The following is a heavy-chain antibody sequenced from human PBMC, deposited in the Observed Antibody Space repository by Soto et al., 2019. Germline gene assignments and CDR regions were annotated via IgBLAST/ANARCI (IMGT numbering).Heavy chain of an antibody. J-gene: IGHJ4*02. D-gene: IGHD1-26*01. Sequence: EVQLVESGGGLVQPGGSLRLSCAASGFSFSNYFMTWVRQAPGKGLEWVANINQDGSAKHYVDSVRGRFTTSRDNAKNALHVERNTLRVEDTAVYLCGGGAGWEQDYWGQGTLVTVSS. CDR2: INQDGSAK. CDR1: GFSFSNYF. CDR3: GGGAGWEQDY. V-gene: IGHV3-7*04.